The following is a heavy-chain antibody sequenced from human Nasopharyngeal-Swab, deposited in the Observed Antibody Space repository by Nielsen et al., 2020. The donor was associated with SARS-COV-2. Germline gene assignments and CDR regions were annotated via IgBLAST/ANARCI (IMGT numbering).Heavy chain of an antibody. CDR3: AGGMRESSSSPYYYYYGMDA. CDR2: IWYDGSNK. D-gene: IGHD6-6*01. CDR1: GFTFSSYG. V-gene: IGHV3-33*01. Sequence: GGSLRLSCAASGFTFSSYGMHWVRQAPGKGLEWVAVIWYDGSNKYYADSVKGRFTISRDNSKNTLYLQMNSLRAEDTAVYYCAGGMRESSSSPYYYYYGMDAWGQGTTVTVSS. J-gene: IGHJ6*02.